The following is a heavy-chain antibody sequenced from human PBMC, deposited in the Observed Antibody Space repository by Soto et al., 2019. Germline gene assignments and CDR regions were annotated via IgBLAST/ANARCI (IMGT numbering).Heavy chain of an antibody. CDR3: VKDQYSGNYPQYFFDY. CDR2: ISNNGGTT. D-gene: IGHD5-12*01. J-gene: IGHJ4*02. V-gene: IGHV3-64D*06. CDR1: GFTFSSYA. Sequence: PGGSLRLSCSASGFTFSSYAMHWVRQAPGKGLEYVSTISNNGGTTSYADSVKDRFTISRDNSKNTVYLQMSSLGTDDSAVYFCVKDQYSGNYPQYFFDYWGQGILVTVSS.